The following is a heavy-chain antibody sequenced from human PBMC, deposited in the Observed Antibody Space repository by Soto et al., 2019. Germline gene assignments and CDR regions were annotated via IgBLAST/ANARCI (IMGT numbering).Heavy chain of an antibody. D-gene: IGHD6-13*01. V-gene: IGHV1-18*01. CDR1: GYTFTNHG. J-gene: IGHJ4*02. Sequence: ASVKVSCKASGYTFTNHGISWVRQAPGEGLEWMGWISPYNGDTNNAQKFQGRVTMTTDTPTNTGFMELTRLTSDDTAVYYCARGGISSSDGLDYWGQGTTVTVSS. CDR3: ARGGISSSDGLDY. CDR2: ISPYNGDT.